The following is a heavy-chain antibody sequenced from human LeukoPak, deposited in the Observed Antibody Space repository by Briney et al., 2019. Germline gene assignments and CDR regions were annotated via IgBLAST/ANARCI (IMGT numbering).Heavy chain of an antibody. CDR2: ISYSENT. D-gene: IGHD3-9*01. CDR3: ARGLKSYDILTAYCTSPYFDY. CDR1: VGSLSSYY. V-gene: IGHV4-59*13. Sequence: SETLSLTCSVSVGSLSSYYWTWIRQPPGKGLEGVGYISYSENTNYNPSLKSRVTISVDTSKNQFSLKLSSVTVADTAVYYCARGLKSYDILTAYCTSPYFDYWGQGALVTVSS. J-gene: IGHJ4*02.